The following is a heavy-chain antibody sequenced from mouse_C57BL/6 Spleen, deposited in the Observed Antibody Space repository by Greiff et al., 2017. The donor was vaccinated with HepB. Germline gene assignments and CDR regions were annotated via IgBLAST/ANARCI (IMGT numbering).Heavy chain of an antibody. Sequence: LVESGAELVKPGASVKISCKASGYAFSSYWMNWVKQRPGKGLEWIGQIYPGDGDTNYNGKFKGKATLTADKSSSTAYMQLSSLTSEDSAVYFCARREPRGAMDYWGQGTSVTVSS. V-gene: IGHV1-80*01. CDR3: ARREPRGAMDY. CDR1: GYAFSSYW. J-gene: IGHJ4*01. CDR2: IYPGDGDT.